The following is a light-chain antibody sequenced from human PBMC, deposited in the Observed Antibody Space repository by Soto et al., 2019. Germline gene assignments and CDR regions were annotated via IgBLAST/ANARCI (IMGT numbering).Light chain of an antibody. V-gene: IGKV1-12*02. CDR3: QKYNSALSIT. Sequence: DIQMTQSPSSVSASVGDRVTITCRASQGISSWLVWYQQKPGKAPKLLIYKASSLESGVPSRFSGSGSGTDFTLTISSLQPEDVATYYCQKYNSALSITFGQGTRLEI. CDR1: QGISSW. J-gene: IGKJ5*01. CDR2: KAS.